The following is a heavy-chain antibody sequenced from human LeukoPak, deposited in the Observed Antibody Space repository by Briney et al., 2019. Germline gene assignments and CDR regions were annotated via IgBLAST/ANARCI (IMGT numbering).Heavy chain of an antibody. CDR3: AELGITMIGGV. CDR2: ISSSGSTI. CDR1: GFTFSSYE. Sequence: GGSLRLSCAASGFTFSSYEMNWVRQAPGKGLELVSYISSSGSTIYYPDSVKGRFTISRDNAKNSLYLQMNSLRAEDTAVYYCAELGITMIGGVWGKGTTVTISS. J-gene: IGHJ6*04. D-gene: IGHD3-10*02. V-gene: IGHV3-48*03.